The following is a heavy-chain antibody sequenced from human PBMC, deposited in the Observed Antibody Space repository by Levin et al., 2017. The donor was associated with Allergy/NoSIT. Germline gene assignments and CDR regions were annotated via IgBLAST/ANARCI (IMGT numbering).Heavy chain of an antibody. J-gene: IGHJ6*03. CDR2: INGDGSST. D-gene: IGHD2-2*01. CDR1: GFTFSSYW. CDR3: ARSSCSSTSCLRALGYNYYMDV. Sequence: ETLSLTCAASGFTFSSYWMHWVRQAPGKGLVWVSRINGDGSSTGYADSVKGRFTISRDNAKNTVYLQMNSLRAEDTAVYYCARSSCSSTSCLRALGYNYYMDVWGKGTTVTVSS. V-gene: IGHV3-74*01.